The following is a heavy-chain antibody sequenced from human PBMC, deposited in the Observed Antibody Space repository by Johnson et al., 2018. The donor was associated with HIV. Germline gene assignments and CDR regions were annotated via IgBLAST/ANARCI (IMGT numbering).Heavy chain of an antibody. D-gene: IGHD2-8*02. V-gene: IGHV3-9*01. CDR2: ISWNSGSI. CDR1: GFTFDDYA. J-gene: IGHJ3*02. Sequence: EVQLVESGGGVVQPGRSLRLSCAASGFTFDDYAMHWVRQAPGKGLEWVSGISWNSGSIGYADSVKGRFTISRDNSKNTLYLQMNSLRADDTAVYYCAKSGLFVLVVYAPDVFDIWGQGTMVTVSS. CDR3: AKSGLFVLVVYAPDVFDI.